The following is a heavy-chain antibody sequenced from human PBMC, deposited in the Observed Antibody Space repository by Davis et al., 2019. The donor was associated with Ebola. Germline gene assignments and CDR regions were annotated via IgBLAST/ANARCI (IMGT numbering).Heavy chain of an antibody. CDR2: VRSHGSDD. CDR1: GFTFSSYG. V-gene: IGHV3-30*02. CDR3: AKDIAIAAEPNPVDY. J-gene: IGHJ4*02. D-gene: IGHD6-13*01. Sequence: GESLKISCAASGFTFSSYGIHWVRQAPGRGLEWVAFVRSHGSDDHYADSVKGRFTISRDNSKNTLYLQMNSLRAEDTAVYYCAKDIAIAAEPNPVDYWGQGTLVTVSS.